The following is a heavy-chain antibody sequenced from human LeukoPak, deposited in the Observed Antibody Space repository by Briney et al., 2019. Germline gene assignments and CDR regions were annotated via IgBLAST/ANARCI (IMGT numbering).Heavy chain of an antibody. CDR1: GGSISSGSYY. CDR2: IYTSGST. Sequence: SQTLSLTCTVSGGSISSGSYYWSRIRQPAGKGLEWIGRIYTSGSTNYNPSLKSRVTISVDTSKNQFSLKLSSVTAADTAVYYCARTHIAVAGTDYWGQGTLVTVSS. V-gene: IGHV4-61*02. D-gene: IGHD6-19*01. J-gene: IGHJ4*02. CDR3: ARTHIAVAGTDY.